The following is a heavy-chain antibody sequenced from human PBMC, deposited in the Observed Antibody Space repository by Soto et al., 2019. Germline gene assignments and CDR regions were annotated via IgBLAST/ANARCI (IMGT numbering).Heavy chain of an antibody. D-gene: IGHD2-21*02. V-gene: IGHV1-3*03. CDR1: GYAFTSYA. J-gene: IGHJ4*02. CDR3: ARIRKNCGGDCYALEY. Sequence: ASVKVSCKASGYAFTSYAMHWVRQAPGQRLEWMGWINAGNGNTKYSQEFQGRVNISADKSVRTAFLQLNSLKASDTAMYYCARIRKNCGGDCYALEYWGPGTLVTVSS. CDR2: INAGNGNT.